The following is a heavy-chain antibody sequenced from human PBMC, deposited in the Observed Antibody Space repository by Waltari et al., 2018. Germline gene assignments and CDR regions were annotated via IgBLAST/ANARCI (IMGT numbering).Heavy chain of an antibody. Sequence: QVQLQESGPGLVKPSGTLSLTCAVCGGSITSSNRMCLVRQPPGKGLDWIGEIYHSGSTNYNPSLKSRVTISVDKPKNQFSLKLSSVTAADTAVYYCARTYSSSWYHPWGQGTLVTVSS. CDR3: ARTYSSSWYHP. CDR1: GGSITSSNR. V-gene: IGHV4-4*02. D-gene: IGHD6-13*01. CDR2: IYHSGST. J-gene: IGHJ5*02.